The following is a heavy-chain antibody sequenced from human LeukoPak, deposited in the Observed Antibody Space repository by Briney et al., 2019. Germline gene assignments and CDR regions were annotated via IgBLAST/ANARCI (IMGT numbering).Heavy chain of an antibody. D-gene: IGHD6-19*01. CDR3: ARLEYSSEWGAIYYYFDY. V-gene: IGHV5-51*01. Sequence: GESLKISCKGSGFTFTNYWIGWVRQMPGKGLEWIGIIYPGDSVTRYSPSFQGQVTISADTSISTAYLRCSSLKASDTAMYYCARLEYSSEWGAIYYYFDYWGQGTQVTVSS. CDR2: IYPGDSVT. J-gene: IGHJ4*02. CDR1: GFTFTNYW.